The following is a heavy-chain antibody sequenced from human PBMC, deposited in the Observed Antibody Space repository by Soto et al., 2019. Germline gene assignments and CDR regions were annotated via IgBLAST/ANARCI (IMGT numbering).Heavy chain of an antibody. CDR2: VYYSGST. Sequence: TLSLTCDVSGDSISTYYWSWIRQPPGKGLEWIGYVYYSGSTLYNPSLESRVTMSIDMSKKQVSLKLTSVIAADTAVYYCARTRMIESWIDYWGHGTLVTVSS. J-gene: IGHJ4*01. D-gene: IGHD2-21*01. V-gene: IGHV4-59*01. CDR3: ARTRMIESWIDY. CDR1: GDSISTYY.